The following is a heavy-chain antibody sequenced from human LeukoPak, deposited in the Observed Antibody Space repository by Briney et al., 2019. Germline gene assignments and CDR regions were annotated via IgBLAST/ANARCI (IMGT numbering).Heavy chain of an antibody. D-gene: IGHD3-9*01. CDR3: ARASFPDKKFDY. Sequence: GGSLRLSCAASGFTFSSYSMNWVRQAPGKGLEWVANIKQDGSEKYYVDSVKGRFTISRDNAKNSLYLQMNSLRAEDTAVYYCARASFPDKKFDYWGQGTLVTVSS. CDR1: GFTFSSYS. CDR2: IKQDGSEK. J-gene: IGHJ4*02. V-gene: IGHV3-7*01.